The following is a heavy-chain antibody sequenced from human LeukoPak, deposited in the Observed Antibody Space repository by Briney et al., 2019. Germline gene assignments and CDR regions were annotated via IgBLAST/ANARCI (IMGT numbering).Heavy chain of an antibody. Sequence: GGSLRLSCAASGLTFSSYDMTWVRQAPGKGLDWVSAISGSGGSTYHSDSVLGRFTVSRDNSKDTLYLQMNSLRAEDTAVYYCVKPLFSLVRAISIDHTMDVWGQGTTVTVSS. CDR1: GLTFSSYD. CDR3: VKPLFSLVRAISIDHTMDV. J-gene: IGHJ6*02. CDR2: ISGSGGST. V-gene: IGHV3-23*01. D-gene: IGHD3-10*01.